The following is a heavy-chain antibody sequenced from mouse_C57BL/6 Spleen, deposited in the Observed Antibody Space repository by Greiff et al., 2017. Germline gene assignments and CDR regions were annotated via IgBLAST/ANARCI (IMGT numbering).Heavy chain of an antibody. J-gene: IGHJ4*01. CDR2: IYPGGGYT. Sequence: QVQLKESGAELVRPGTSVKMSCKASGYTFTNYWIGWAKQRPGHGLEWIGDIYPGGGYTNYNEKFKGKATLTADKSSSTAYMQFSSLTSEDSAIYYCARHGSVYYAMDYWGQGTSVTVSS. D-gene: IGHD1-1*01. CDR1: GYTFTNYW. V-gene: IGHV1-63*01. CDR3: ARHGSVYYAMDY.